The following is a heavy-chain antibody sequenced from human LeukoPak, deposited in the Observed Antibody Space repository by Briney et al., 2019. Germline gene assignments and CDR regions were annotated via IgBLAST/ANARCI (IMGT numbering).Heavy chain of an antibody. J-gene: IGHJ4*02. D-gene: IGHD3-22*01. CDR3: ARDIYYDSSGYDY. CDR2: ISWNSGSI. V-gene: IGHV3-9*01. Sequence: GRSLRLSCAASGFTFDDYAMHWVRQAPGKGLEWVSGISWNSGSIGYADSVKGRFTISRDSAKNSLYLQMNSLRAEDTAVYYCARDIYYDSSGYDYWGQGTLVTVSS. CDR1: GFTFDDYA.